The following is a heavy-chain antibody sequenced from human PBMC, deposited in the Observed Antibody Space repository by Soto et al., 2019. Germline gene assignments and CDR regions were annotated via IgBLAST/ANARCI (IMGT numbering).Heavy chain of an antibody. CDR2: ISAYNGNT. Sequence: GASVKVSCKASGYTFTSYGISWVRQAPGQGLEWMGWISAYNGNTNYAQKLQGRVTMTTDTSTSTAYMELRSLGSDDTAVYYCARDEGSSGWYQKFDYWGQGTLVTVSS. J-gene: IGHJ4*02. CDR1: GYTFTSYG. CDR3: ARDEGSSGWYQKFDY. D-gene: IGHD6-19*01. V-gene: IGHV1-18*01.